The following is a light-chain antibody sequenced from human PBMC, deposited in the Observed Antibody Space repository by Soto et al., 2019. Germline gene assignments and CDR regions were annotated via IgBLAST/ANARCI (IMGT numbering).Light chain of an antibody. CDR2: DAS. V-gene: IGKV1-5*01. Sequence: DIQRTQSPSTLSASVGDRVTITCRANQSISRWLAWYQQKPGKAPKALIYDASTLRSGVPSRFSRGGSGTEFTLTISSLQPDDFATYYCQQYNTYSTFGPGTRLEI. CDR1: QSISRW. CDR3: QQYNTYST. J-gene: IGKJ5*01.